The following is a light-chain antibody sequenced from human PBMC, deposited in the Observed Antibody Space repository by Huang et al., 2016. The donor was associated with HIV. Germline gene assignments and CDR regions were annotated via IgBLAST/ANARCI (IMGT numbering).Light chain of an antibody. Sequence: EIVLTQSPATLSFSPGERATLSCGASQSVTNNYLAWYQQKPGLAPRRLIYDSSTRAPGIPDRFSGSGSGTDFTLTINRLEPEDFALYYCHQYGSSPLTFGGGTKVEIK. CDR2: DSS. V-gene: IGKV3D-20*01. CDR3: HQYGSSPLT. CDR1: QSVTNNY. J-gene: IGKJ4*01.